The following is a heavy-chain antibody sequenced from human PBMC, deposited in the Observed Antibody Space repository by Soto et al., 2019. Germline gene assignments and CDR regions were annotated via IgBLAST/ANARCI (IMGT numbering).Heavy chain of an antibody. CDR1: GGSIISYY. J-gene: IGHJ4*02. CDR2: IYYSGST. D-gene: IGHD6-13*01. Sequence: PSETLSLTCTVSGGSIISYYWSWIRQPPGKGLEWIGYIYYSGSTNYHPSLKSRVTISVDTSKNQFSLKLSSVTAADPAVYYCARDSGIAVDYWGQGTLVTVS. CDR3: ARDSGIAVDY. V-gene: IGHV4-59*01.